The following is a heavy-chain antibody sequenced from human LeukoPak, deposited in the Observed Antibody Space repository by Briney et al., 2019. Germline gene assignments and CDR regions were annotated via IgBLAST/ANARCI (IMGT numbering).Heavy chain of an antibody. D-gene: IGHD3-10*01. J-gene: IGHJ4*02. CDR2: ISAYNGNT. V-gene: IGHV1-18*01. CDR3: ARDPPLVRGVIAFDY. Sequence: ASVKVSCKASGYTFTSYGISWVRQAPGLGLEWMGWISAYNGNTNYAQKLQGRVTMTTDTSTSTAYMELRSLRSDDTAVYYCARDPPLVRGVIAFDYWGQGTLVTVSS. CDR1: GYTFTSYG.